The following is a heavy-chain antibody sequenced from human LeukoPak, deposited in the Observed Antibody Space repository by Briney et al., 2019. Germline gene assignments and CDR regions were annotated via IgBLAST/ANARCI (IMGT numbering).Heavy chain of an antibody. CDR3: ASESIAVAGEFDY. V-gene: IGHV3-74*01. CDR1: GFTFSSYW. J-gene: IGHJ4*02. CDR2: INSDGSST. Sequence: PGGSLRLSCAASGFTFSSYWMHWVRQAPGKGLVWVSRINSDGSSTSYADSVKGRFTISRDNAKNTLYLQMNSLRAEDTAVYYCASESIAVAGEFDYWGQGTLVTVSS. D-gene: IGHD6-13*01.